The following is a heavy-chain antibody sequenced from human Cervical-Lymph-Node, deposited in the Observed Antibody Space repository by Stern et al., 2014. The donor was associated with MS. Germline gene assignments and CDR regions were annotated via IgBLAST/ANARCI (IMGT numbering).Heavy chain of an antibody. V-gene: IGHV3-33*01. Sequence: VHLVESGGGVVQPGRSLRLSCAASGFTFSSYGMHWVRQAPGKGLEGVAVIWYDGSNKYYADSVKGRFTISRDNSKNTLYLQMNSLRAEDTAVYYCARDPGGFYYYGTDVWGQGTTVTVSS. D-gene: IGHD3-16*01. CDR2: IWYDGSNK. J-gene: IGHJ6*02. CDR1: GFTFSSYG. CDR3: ARDPGGFYYYGTDV.